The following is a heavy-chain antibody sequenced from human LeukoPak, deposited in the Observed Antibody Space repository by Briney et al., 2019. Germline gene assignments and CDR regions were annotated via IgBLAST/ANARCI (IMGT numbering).Heavy chain of an antibody. CDR3: ARDGGPGYSSSWYLY. CDR1: GFTFSSYE. CDR2: ISSGGSTI. D-gene: IGHD6-13*01. V-gene: IGHV3-48*03. Sequence: GGSLRLSCAASGFTFSSYEMNWVRQAPGKGLEWVSYISSGGSTIYYADSVKGRFTISRDNAKNSLYLQMNSLRAEDTAVYYCARDGGPGYSSSWYLYWGQGTLVTASS. J-gene: IGHJ4*02.